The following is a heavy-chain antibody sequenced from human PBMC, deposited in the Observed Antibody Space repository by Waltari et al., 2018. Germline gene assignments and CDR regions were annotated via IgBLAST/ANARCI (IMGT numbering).Heavy chain of an antibody. Sequence: EVQLVESGGGLVQPGGSLRLSCAASGFTFSNHWMSWVRQGPGKGPEWVTNIKEDGSAKYYMDSVKGRFTISRDNAKDSLHLQMNSLRAEDTAVYYCARDGHGGLDYWGQGTLVTVSS. CDR1: GFTFSNHW. J-gene: IGHJ4*02. V-gene: IGHV3-7*01. CDR2: IKEDGSAK. CDR3: ARDGHGGLDY.